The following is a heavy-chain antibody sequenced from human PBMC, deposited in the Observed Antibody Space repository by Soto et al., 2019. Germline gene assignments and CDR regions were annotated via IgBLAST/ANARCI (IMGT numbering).Heavy chain of an antibody. CDR3: ARDPGYSGYDAPSPNYYYYGMDV. D-gene: IGHD5-12*01. V-gene: IGHV1-69*13. J-gene: IGHJ6*02. CDR1: GDTFSSYA. CDR2: IIPIFGTA. Sequence: ASVKVSCKASGDTFSSYAISWVRQAPGQGLEWMGGIIPIFGTANYAQKFQGRVTITADESTSTAYMELSSLRSEDTAVYYCARDPGYSGYDAPSPNYYYYGMDVWGQGTTVTVSS.